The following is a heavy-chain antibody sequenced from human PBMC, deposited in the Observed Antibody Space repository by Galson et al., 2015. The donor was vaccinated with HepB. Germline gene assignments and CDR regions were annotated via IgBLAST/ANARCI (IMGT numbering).Heavy chain of an antibody. Sequence: QSGAEVKKPGESLKISCKGSGYSLTTSYWIGWVRQMPGKGLEWMGIIYSGDSNTKYSPSFQGQVTISVDKSISTAYLQWSSLKASDTAMYYCARNPTHHYANGMDVWGQGTTVTVSS. CDR1: GYSLTTSYW. V-gene: IGHV5-51*03. D-gene: IGHD4-17*01. J-gene: IGHJ6*02. CDR2: IYSGDSNT. CDR3: ARNPTHHYANGMDV.